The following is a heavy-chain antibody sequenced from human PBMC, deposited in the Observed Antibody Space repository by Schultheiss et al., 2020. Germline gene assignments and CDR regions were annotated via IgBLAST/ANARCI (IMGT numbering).Heavy chain of an antibody. V-gene: IGHV1-58*01. D-gene: IGHD3-10*01. CDR3: AAPEWFGELWPPYYGMDV. J-gene: IGHJ6*02. CDR1: GFTFTSSA. Sequence: SVKVSCKASGFTFTSSAVQWVRQARGQRLEWIGWIVVGSGNTNYAQKFQERVTITRDMSTSTAYMELSSLRSEDTAVYYCAAPEWFGELWPPYYGMDVWGQGTTVTVS. CDR2: IVVGSGNT.